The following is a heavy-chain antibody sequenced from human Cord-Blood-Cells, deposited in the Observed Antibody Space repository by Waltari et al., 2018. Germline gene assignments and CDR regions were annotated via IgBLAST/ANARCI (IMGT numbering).Heavy chain of an antibody. Sequence: QVQLVQSGAEVKKPGSSVKVSCKASGGTFSRYAISWVRQAPGQGLEWMGGIIPIFGTANYAQKFQGRVTITADESTSTAYMELSSLRSEDTAVYYCARVRDGYNPNWFDPWGQGTLVTVSS. CDR1: GGTFSRYA. CDR2: IIPIFGTA. D-gene: IGHD5-12*01. J-gene: IGHJ5*02. V-gene: IGHV1-69*01. CDR3: ARVRDGYNPNWFDP.